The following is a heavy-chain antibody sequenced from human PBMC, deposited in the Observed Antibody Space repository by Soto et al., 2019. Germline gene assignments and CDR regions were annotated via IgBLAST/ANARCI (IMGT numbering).Heavy chain of an antibody. V-gene: IGHV3-23*01. CDR3: AKGRRWYSSNADC. CDR2: ISGSGGST. Sequence: EVQLLESGGDLVQPGGSLRLSCAAFGFTFRSYVMNWVRQAPGKGLEWVSGISGSGGSTYYADSVKGRFTISRDTARNMLFLEMNSLRADDTAVYYCAKGRRWYSSNADCWGQGTLVTVSS. J-gene: IGHJ4*02. D-gene: IGHD6-13*01. CDR1: GFTFRSYV.